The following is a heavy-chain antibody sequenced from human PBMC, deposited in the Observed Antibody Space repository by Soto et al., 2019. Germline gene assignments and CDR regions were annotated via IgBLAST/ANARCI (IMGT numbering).Heavy chain of an antibody. CDR2: IFSNDEK. D-gene: IGHD3-10*01. J-gene: IGHJ6*02. CDR1: GFSLNYGRMA. Sequence: QVTLKESGPVLVKPTETLTLTCTVSGFSLNYGRMAVSWVRQPPGRALEWLAHIFSNDEKSYTTSLKSRLTISRDTSKSQVVLNMTNMDPADTATYYCARYGNRGPGYYYGMDVWGRGTTVTVSS. CDR3: ARYGNRGPGYYYGMDV. V-gene: IGHV2-26*01.